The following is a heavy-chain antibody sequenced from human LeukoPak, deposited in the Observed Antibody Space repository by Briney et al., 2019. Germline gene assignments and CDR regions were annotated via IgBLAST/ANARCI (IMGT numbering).Heavy chain of an antibody. CDR2: INPNSGGT. V-gene: IGHV1-2*02. D-gene: IGHD4-11*01. CDR1: GYTFTGYY. CDR3: ARDVGTVTTI. J-gene: IGHJ4*02. Sequence: ASVKVSCKASGYTFTGYYIHWVRQAPGQGLEWMGWINPNSGGTNYAQKFRGRVTMTRDTSISTAYMELSRLTSDDTAVYYCARDVGTVTTIWGQGTLVTVSA.